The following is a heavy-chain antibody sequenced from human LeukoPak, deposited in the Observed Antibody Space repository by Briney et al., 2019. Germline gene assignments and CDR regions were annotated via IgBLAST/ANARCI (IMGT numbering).Heavy chain of an antibody. CDR1: GFTFSSHW. CDR3: ARPFHDYGDYTY. Sequence: SGGSLRLSFASSGFTFSSHWMSWVRQARGKGLGWVANIKQDGSEKYYVDSVKGRFTISRDNAKNSLYLQMNSLRAEDTAVYYCARPFHDYGDYTYWGQGTLVTVSS. J-gene: IGHJ4*02. V-gene: IGHV3-7*03. D-gene: IGHD4-17*01. CDR2: IKQDGSEK.